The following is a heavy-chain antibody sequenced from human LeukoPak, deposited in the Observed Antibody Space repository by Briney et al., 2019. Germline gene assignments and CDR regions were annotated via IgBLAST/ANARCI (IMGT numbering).Heavy chain of an antibody. CDR2: IDNDGHGI. J-gene: IGHJ6*03. Sequence: GGSLRLSCVTSGFTFSGYWMHWVREGPEKGLELVSRIDNDGHGIIYADSVKGRFTTSRDNVKNTLYLQMNSLRVEDTAVYYCAAGGGWDPSFGVVTHIDAWGKGTTVVVS. D-gene: IGHD3-3*01. CDR1: GFTFSGYW. CDR3: AAGGGWDPSFGVVTHIDA. V-gene: IGHV3-74*01.